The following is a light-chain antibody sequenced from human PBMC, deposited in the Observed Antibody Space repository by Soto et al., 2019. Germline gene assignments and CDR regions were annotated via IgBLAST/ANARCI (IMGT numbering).Light chain of an antibody. J-gene: IGLJ2*01. CDR2: EGN. CDR3: CSYVGHMKVV. Sequence: QSALTQAASVSGSPGQSITISCTGTTSLVSWYQQHPGRAPKLVIYEGNRRPSGVSDRFSGSKSANTASLTISGLQAADEADYYCCSYVGHMKVVFGGGTSSPS. V-gene: IGLV2-23*01. CDR1: TSL.